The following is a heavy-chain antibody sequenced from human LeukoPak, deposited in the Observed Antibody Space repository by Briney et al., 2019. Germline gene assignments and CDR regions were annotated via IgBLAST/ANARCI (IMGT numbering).Heavy chain of an antibody. D-gene: IGHD3-9*01. V-gene: IGHV3-21*04. Sequence: GGSLRLPCAASGFTFSSYSMNWVRQAPGKGLEWVSSISSSSSYIYYADSVKGRFTISRDNAKNSLYLQMNSLRAEDTATYYCAKRYFGNYYFDYWGQGTLVTVSS. CDR3: AKRYFGNYYFDY. CDR2: ISSSSSYI. J-gene: IGHJ4*02. CDR1: GFTFSSYS.